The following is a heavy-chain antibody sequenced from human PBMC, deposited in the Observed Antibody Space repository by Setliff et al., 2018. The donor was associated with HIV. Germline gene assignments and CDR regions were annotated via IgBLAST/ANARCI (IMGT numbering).Heavy chain of an antibody. V-gene: IGHV1-46*01. D-gene: IGHD4-17*01. Sequence: VASVKVSCKASGYTFSTYYLHWVRQAPGQGLEWMGVIDPRGGSTSYAQKFQGRVTMTRDTSTSTVYMELSSLRSEDTAVYYCARSPGDYLFDYWGQGTLVTVS. CDR3: ARSPGDYLFDY. J-gene: IGHJ4*02. CDR2: IDPRGGST. CDR1: GYTFSTYY.